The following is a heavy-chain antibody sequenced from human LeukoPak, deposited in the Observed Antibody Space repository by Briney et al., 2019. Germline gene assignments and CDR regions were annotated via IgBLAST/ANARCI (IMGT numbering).Heavy chain of an antibody. CDR2: INAGNGNT. V-gene: IGHV1-3*01. CDR3: ARWGDTVTAFDY. Sequence: ASVKVSCKASGYTFTSYAMHWVRQAPGETIEWMGWINAGNGNTKYSQKFQGRVTITRDTSASTAYMELSSLRSEDTAVYYCARWGDTVTAFDYWGQGTLVTVSS. J-gene: IGHJ4*02. D-gene: IGHD4-17*01. CDR1: GYTFTSYA.